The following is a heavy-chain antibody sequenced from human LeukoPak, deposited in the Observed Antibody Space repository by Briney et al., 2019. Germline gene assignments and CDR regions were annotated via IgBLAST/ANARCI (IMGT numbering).Heavy chain of an antibody. D-gene: IGHD2-15*01. J-gene: IGHJ1*01. V-gene: IGHV4-34*01. Sequence: SETLSLTCAVYGGSFSGYYWSWIRQPPGKGLEWIGEINHSGSTSYNPSLKSRVTISVDTSKNQFSLKLSSVTAADTAVYYCARGGVGRYFQHWGQGTLVTVSS. CDR2: INHSGST. CDR1: GGSFSGYY. CDR3: ARGGVGRYFQH.